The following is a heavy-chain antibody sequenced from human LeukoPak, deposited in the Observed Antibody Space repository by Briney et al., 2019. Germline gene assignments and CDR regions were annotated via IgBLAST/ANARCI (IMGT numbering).Heavy chain of an antibody. D-gene: IGHD6-19*01. CDR2: INPNSGGT. Sequence: ASVKVSCKASGYTFTGYYMHWVRQAPGQGLEWMGWINPNSGGTNYAQKFQGRVTMTRDTSISTAYMELSRLRSDDTAVYYCARDRPAVAGDDYWGQGTLVTVSS. CDR3: ARDRPAVAGDDY. V-gene: IGHV1-2*02. CDR1: GYTFTGYY. J-gene: IGHJ4*02.